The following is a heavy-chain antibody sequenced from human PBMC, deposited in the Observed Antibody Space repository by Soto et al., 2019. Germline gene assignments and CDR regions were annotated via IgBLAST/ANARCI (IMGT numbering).Heavy chain of an antibody. CDR1: GFTLSNYA. CDR2: ISSDSRYI. Sequence: EVQLVESGGGLVQPGGSLRLSCAASGFTLSNYAVNWVRQAPGKGLEWVSYISSDSRYIYYGDSVKGRFTISRDNARNSVYLQMNSLRDEDTALYYCARIKLVEFFFINVDVYDMDVWGQGTSVTVS. J-gene: IGHJ6*02. D-gene: IGHD3-16*01. V-gene: IGHV3-48*02. CDR3: ARIKLVEFFFINVDVYDMDV.